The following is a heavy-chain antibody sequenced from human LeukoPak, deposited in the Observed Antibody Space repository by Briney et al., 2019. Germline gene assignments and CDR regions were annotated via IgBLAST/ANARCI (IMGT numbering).Heavy chain of an antibody. CDR1: GYTFTGYY. CDR3: ARVPSGYSSSSFYYYYYMHV. D-gene: IGHD6-6*01. CDR2: IIPIFGTA. J-gene: IGHJ6*03. V-gene: IGHV1-69*06. Sequence: SVKVSCKASGYTFTGYYMHWVRQAPGQGLEWMGGIIPIFGTANYAQKFQGRVTITADKSTSTAYTELSSLRSEDTAVYYCARVPSGYSSSSFYYYYYMHVWGKGTTVTVSS.